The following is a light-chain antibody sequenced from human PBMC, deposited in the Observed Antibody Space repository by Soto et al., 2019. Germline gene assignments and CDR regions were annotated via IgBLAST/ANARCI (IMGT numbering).Light chain of an antibody. Sequence: EIVLTQSPGTLSSSPGERATLSCRASQSVSSSYFAWYQQKPGQAPRLLIYAASSRATGIPDRFSGSGSGTDFHLTISRLEPEDFAVYYCQQYGSSSWTFGQGTRVEI. CDR2: AAS. CDR1: QSVSSSY. J-gene: IGKJ1*01. CDR3: QQYGSSSWT. V-gene: IGKV3-20*01.